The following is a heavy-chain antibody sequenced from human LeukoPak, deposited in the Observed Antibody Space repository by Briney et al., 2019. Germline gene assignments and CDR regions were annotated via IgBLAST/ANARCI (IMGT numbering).Heavy chain of an antibody. CDR2: IRYDGSNK. CDR1: GFTFGSYG. D-gene: IGHD6-13*01. CDR3: AKVLQQLVSLFDP. V-gene: IGHV3-30*02. J-gene: IGHJ5*02. Sequence: PGGSLRLSCAAPGFTFGSYGMHWVRQAPGKGLECVAFIRYDGSNKYYADSVKGRFTISRDNSKNTLYLQMNSLRAEDTAVYYCAKVLQQLVSLFDPWGQGTLVTVSS.